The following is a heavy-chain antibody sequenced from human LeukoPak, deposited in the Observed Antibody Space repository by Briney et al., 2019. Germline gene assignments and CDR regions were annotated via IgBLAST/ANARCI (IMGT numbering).Heavy chain of an antibody. Sequence: ASVKLSCNASGYTFTSYDINWVRHATGQGLEWMGWTNPNSGNTGDAQKFQGRVTMTRNTSISTAYMELSSLRSEDTAVYYCARYYYDSSGYYYYYYYMDVWGKGTTVTISS. D-gene: IGHD3-22*01. CDR2: TNPNSGNT. V-gene: IGHV1-8*01. J-gene: IGHJ6*03. CDR1: GYTFTSYD. CDR3: ARYYYDSSGYYYYYYYMDV.